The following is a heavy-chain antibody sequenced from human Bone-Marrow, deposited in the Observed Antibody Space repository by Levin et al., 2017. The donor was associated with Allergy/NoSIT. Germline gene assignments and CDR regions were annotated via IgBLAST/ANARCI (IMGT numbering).Heavy chain of an antibody. CDR2: INAGNGNT. J-gene: IGHJ5*02. CDR1: GYTFTSYA. D-gene: IGHD2-2*01. V-gene: IGHV1-3*01. CDR3: AREDIVVVPAAMPHNWFDP. Sequence: GESLKISCKASGYTFTSYAMHWVRQAPGQRLEWMGWINAGNGNTKYSQKFQGRVTITRDTSASTAYMELSSLRSEDTAVYYCAREDIVVVPAAMPHNWFDPWGQGTLVTVSS.